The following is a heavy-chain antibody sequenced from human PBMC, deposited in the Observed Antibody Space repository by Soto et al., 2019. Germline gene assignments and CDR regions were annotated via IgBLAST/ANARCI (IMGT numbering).Heavy chain of an antibody. CDR1: GGTFSSYT. V-gene: IGHV1-69*08. Sequence: SVKVSCKASGGTFSSYTISWVRQAPGQGLEWMGRIIPILGTANYAQKFQGRVTITADESTSTAYMELSSLRSEDTAVYYCARAGSLTSLDYWGQGTLVTVSS. J-gene: IGHJ4*02. CDR2: IIPILGTA. CDR3: ARAGSLTSLDY. D-gene: IGHD3-3*01.